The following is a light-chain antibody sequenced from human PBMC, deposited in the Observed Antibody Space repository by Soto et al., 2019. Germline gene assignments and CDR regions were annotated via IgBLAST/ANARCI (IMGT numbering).Light chain of an antibody. V-gene: IGKV3-15*01. Sequence: EIVMTQSPATLSMSPGGRATLSCRASQSVGTNVAWFQHKPGQPPRLLLYGASTWASGIPVRFSGSGSGTDFTLTVSSLQSEDFAICYCQQYNYWTWTFGQGTKVDIX. CDR3: QQYNYWTWT. J-gene: IGKJ1*01. CDR1: QSVGTN. CDR2: GAS.